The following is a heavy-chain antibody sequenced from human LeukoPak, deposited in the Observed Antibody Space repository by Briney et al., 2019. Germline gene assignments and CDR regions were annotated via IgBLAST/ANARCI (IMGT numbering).Heavy chain of an antibody. V-gene: IGHV4-59*01. Sequence: SETLSLTCTVSGVSMRSYYWSWIRQPPGKGLEWIGYVFSSGSTDYNPSLKSRVTMSVVTSRDQFSLNLRSVTAADTAVYYCTRGGWLRFDYWGQGILVTVSS. J-gene: IGHJ4*02. CDR3: TRGGWLRFDY. D-gene: IGHD5-12*01. CDR1: GVSMRSYY. CDR2: VFSSGST.